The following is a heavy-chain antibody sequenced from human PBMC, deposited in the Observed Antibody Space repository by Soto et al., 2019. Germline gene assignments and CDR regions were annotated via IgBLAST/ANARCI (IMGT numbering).Heavy chain of an antibody. CDR2: INHSGTT. Sequence: SETLSLTCGVFRGSFSGFYWSWVRQTPGGGLEWIDEINHSGTTNYNPSFQNRVTIAVDKSTNNFSLKMTSVTAADAAVYYCARGRGYVYGSNFYGLDVWGQGTTVTVSS. CDR1: RGSFSGFY. J-gene: IGHJ6*02. CDR3: ARGRGYVYGSNFYGLDV. D-gene: IGHD6-25*01. V-gene: IGHV4-34*01.